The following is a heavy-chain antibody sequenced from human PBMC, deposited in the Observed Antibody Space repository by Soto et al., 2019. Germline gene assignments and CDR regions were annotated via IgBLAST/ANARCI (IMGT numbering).Heavy chain of an antibody. CDR1: RFTVSIYY. CDR2: IYSGGST. Sequence: PGGSLRISCAASRFTVSIYYMSWVRQAQGKGLEWVSVIYSGGSTYYADSVKGRFTISRHNSKNTLYLQMNSLRAEDTAVYYCARSITMVRGVNGAFDIWGQGTMVTVSS. V-gene: IGHV3-53*04. CDR3: ARSITMVRGVNGAFDI. D-gene: IGHD3-10*01. J-gene: IGHJ3*02.